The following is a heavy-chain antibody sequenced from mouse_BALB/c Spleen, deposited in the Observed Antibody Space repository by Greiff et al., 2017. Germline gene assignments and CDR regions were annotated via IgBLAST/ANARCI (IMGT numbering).Heavy chain of an antibody. V-gene: IGHV5-17*02. CDR1: GFTFSSFG. CDR3: ARSIHYYGYDAMDY. D-gene: IGHD1-2*01. CDR2: ISSGSSTI. J-gene: IGHJ4*01. Sequence: EVMLVESGGGLVQPGGSRKLSCAASGFTFSSFGMHWVRQAPEKGLEWVAYISSGSSTIYYADTVKGRFTISRDNPKNTLFLQMTSLRSEDTAMYYCARSIHYYGYDAMDYWGQGTSVTVSS.